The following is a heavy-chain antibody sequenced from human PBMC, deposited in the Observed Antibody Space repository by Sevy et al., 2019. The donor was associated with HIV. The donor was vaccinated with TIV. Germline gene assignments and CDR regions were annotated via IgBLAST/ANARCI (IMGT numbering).Heavy chain of an antibody. CDR3: ARDRSWLYVNYDSSGHTDY. J-gene: IGHJ4*02. V-gene: IGHV1-18*04. D-gene: IGHD3-22*01. CDR2: ISAYNGNT. Sequence: ASVKVSCKASGYTFTSYGISWVRQAPGQGLEWMGWISAYNGNTNYAQKLQGRVTMTTDTSTSTAYMEMMSLRSDDTAVYYCARDRSWLYVNYDSSGHTDYWGQGTLVTVSS. CDR1: GYTFTSYG.